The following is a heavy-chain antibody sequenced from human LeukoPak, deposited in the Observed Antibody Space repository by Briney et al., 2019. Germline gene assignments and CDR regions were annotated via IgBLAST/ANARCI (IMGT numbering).Heavy chain of an antibody. CDR3: ARDQWVTMVRGVTGPMDV. Sequence: GGSLRHSCAASGFTFSSYAMHWVRQAPGKGLVWVSRINSDGSSTSYADSVKGRFTISRDNAKNTLYLQMNSLRAEDTAVYYCARDQWVTMVRGVTGPMDVWGKGTTVTVSS. V-gene: IGHV3-74*01. CDR2: INSDGSST. CDR1: GFTFSSYA. J-gene: IGHJ6*03. D-gene: IGHD3-10*01.